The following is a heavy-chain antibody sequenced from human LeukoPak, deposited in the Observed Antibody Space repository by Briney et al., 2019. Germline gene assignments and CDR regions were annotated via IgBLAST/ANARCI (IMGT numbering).Heavy chain of an antibody. V-gene: IGHV3-30*04. Sequence: PGGSLKLSCAASGFTLSGAAMHWVRQAPGKGLEWVAVISYDGSNKYYADSVKGRFTISRDNSKNTLYLQMNSLRAEDTAVYYCAREGGYDSAPDYWGQGTLVTVSS. CDR1: GFTLSGAA. CDR2: ISYDGSNK. CDR3: AREGGYDSAPDY. D-gene: IGHD5-12*01. J-gene: IGHJ4*02.